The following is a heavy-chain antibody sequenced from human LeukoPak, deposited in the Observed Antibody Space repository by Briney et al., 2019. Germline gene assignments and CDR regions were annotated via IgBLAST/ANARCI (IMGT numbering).Heavy chain of an antibody. CDR1: RGTLSIYA. CDR2: IVPLIGTA. J-gene: IGHJ6*03. V-gene: IGHV1-69*05. Sequence: SVKVSCKASRGTLSIYAISWVRQAPGQGLEWMGGIVPLIGTAHYAEKFRDRVTITTDGSTNTAYMELSSLRSEDTAVYYCARGDRVVPPLYYYYCYLDVWGKGTTVTVSS. D-gene: IGHD2-15*01. CDR3: ARGDRVVPPLYYYYCYLDV.